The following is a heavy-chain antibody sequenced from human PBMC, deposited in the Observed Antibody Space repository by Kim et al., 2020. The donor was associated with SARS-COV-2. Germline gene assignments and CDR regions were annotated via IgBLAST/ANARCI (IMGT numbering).Heavy chain of an antibody. Sequence: SETLSLTCTVSGGSISSYYWSWIRQPPGKGLEWIGYIYYSGSTNYNPSLKSRVTISVDTSKNQFSLNLSSVTAADTAVYYCARILNDYGDPGHFDYWGQGTLVTVSS. V-gene: IGHV4-59*01. CDR1: GGSISSYY. J-gene: IGHJ4*02. CDR2: IYYSGST. CDR3: ARILNDYGDPGHFDY. D-gene: IGHD4-17*01.